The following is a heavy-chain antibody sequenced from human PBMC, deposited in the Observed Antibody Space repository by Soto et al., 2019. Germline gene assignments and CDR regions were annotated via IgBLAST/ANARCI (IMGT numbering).Heavy chain of an antibody. V-gene: IGHV1-2*04. CDR1: GYTFTGYY. Sequence: ASVKVSCKASGYTFTGYYMHWVRQAPGQGLEWMGWINPNSGGTNYAQKFQGWVTMTRDTSISTAYMELSRLRSDDTAVYYCATSIAVAGTRPTYYYYYYGMDVWGQGTTVTVSS. J-gene: IGHJ6*02. D-gene: IGHD6-19*01. CDR3: ATSIAVAGTRPTYYYYYYGMDV. CDR2: INPNSGGT.